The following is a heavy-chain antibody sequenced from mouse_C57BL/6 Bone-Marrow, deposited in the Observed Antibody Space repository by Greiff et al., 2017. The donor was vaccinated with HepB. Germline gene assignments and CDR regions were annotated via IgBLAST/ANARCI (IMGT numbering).Heavy chain of an antibody. V-gene: IGHV1-72*01. J-gene: IGHJ4*01. CDR3: ARTAVVATRYYYAMDY. Sequence: QVQLQQSGAELVKPGASVKLSCKASGYTFTSYWMHWVKQRPGRGLEWIGRIDPNSGGTKYNEKFKSKATLTVDKPSSTAYMQLSSLTSEDSAVYYCARTAVVATRYYYAMDYWGQGTSVTVSS. D-gene: IGHD1-1*01. CDR1: GYTFTSYW. CDR2: IDPNSGGT.